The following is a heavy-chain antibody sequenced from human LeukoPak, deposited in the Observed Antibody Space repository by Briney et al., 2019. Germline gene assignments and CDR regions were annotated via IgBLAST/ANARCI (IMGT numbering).Heavy chain of an antibody. J-gene: IGHJ4*02. D-gene: IGHD6-19*01. Sequence: HPGGSLRLSCAASGFTFSSYSMNWVRQAPGKGLEWVSYISSSSSTIYYADSVKGRFTISRDNAKNSLYLQMNSLRAEDTAAYYCAKVRAPSGWFNSDYWGQGTLVTVSS. CDR3: AKVRAPSGWFNSDY. V-gene: IGHV3-48*01. CDR1: GFTFSSYS. CDR2: ISSSSSTI.